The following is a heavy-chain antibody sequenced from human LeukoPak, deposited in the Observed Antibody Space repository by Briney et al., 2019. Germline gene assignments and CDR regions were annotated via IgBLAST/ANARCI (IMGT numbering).Heavy chain of an antibody. CDR1: GFTVSSNY. D-gene: IGHD3-3*01. CDR2: IYSGGST. V-gene: IGHV3-53*01. Sequence: GGSLRLSCAASGFTVSSNYMSWVRQAPGKGLEWVSVIYSGGSTYYADSVKGRFTISRDNSKNTLYLQMNSLRAEDTAVYYCARGGRLLEWLPKDYWGQGTLVIVSS. CDR3: ARGGRLLEWLPKDY. J-gene: IGHJ4*02.